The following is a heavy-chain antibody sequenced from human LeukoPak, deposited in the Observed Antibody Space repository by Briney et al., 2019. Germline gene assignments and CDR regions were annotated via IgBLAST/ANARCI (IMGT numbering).Heavy chain of an antibody. CDR3: ARAGITMVRGFNWFDP. CDR1: GYTFTGYY. V-gene: IGHV1-2*02. CDR2: INPNSGGT. J-gene: IGHJ5*02. Sequence: RASVKVSCKASGYTFTGYYMHWVRQAPGQGLEWMGWINPNSGGTNYAQKFQGRVTMTRDTSISTAYVELSRLRSDDTAVYYCARAGITMVRGFNWFDPWGQGTLVTVSS. D-gene: IGHD3-10*01.